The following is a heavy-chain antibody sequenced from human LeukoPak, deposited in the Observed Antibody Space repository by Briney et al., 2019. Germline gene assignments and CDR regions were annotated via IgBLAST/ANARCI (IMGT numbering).Heavy chain of an antibody. D-gene: IGHD1-26*01. CDR1: GFTFSSYA. Sequence: GGSLRLSCAASGFTFSSYAMHWVRQAPGKGLEWVAVISYDGSNKYYADSVKGRFTISRDNSKNTLYLQMNSLRAEDTAVYYCAKESRGELRLWNYFDYWGQGTLVTVSS. J-gene: IGHJ4*02. CDR3: AKESRGELRLWNYFDY. V-gene: IGHV3-30-3*01. CDR2: ISYDGSNK.